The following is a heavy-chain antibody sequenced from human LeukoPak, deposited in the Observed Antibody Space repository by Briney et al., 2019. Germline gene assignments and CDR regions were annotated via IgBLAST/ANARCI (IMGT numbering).Heavy chain of an antibody. Sequence: GGSLRLSCAASGFTFSSYAMNWVRQAPGKGLEWVSTISASGGSTYHAVSVKGRFTISRDNSKSTLYLQMNTLRAEDTAVYYCAKAIRTSCYGCNMDVWGEGTTVTVSS. V-gene: IGHV3-23*01. CDR2: ISASGGST. CDR3: AKAIRTSCYGCNMDV. J-gene: IGHJ6*03. D-gene: IGHD2-2*01. CDR1: GFTFSSYA.